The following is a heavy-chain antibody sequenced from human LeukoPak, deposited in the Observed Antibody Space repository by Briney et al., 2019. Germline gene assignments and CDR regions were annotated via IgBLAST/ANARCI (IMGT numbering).Heavy chain of an antibody. J-gene: IGHJ5*02. V-gene: IGHV4-34*01. CDR1: GGSISSYY. Sequence: SETLSLTCTVSGGSISSYYWSWIRQPPGKGLEWIGEINHSGSTNYNPSLKSRVTISVDTSKNQFSLKLSSVTAADTAVYYCARGRGYNWFDPWGQGTLVTVSS. CDR3: ARGRGYNWFDP. CDR2: INHSGST.